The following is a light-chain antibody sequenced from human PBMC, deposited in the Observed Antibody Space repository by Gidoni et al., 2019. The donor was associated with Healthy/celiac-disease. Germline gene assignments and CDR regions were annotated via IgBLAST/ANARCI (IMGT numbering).Light chain of an antibody. V-gene: IGKV1-33*01. CDR2: DAS. CDR3: QQYDNRVT. J-gene: IGKJ3*01. Sequence: DLQMTKSPSSLSASVGDRVTITCQASQDISNYLNWYQQKPGKAPKLLIYDASNLETGVPSRFSGSGSGTDFTFTISSLQPEDIATYYCQQYDNRVTFGPGTKVEIK. CDR1: QDISNY.